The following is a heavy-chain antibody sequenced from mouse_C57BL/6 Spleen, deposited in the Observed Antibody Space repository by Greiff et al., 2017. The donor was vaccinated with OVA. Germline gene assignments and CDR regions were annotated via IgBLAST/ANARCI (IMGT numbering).Heavy chain of an antibody. Sequence: EVKLMESGGGLVQPKGSLKLSCAASGFSFNTYAMNWVRQAPGKGLEWVARIRSKSNNYATYYADSVKDRFTISRDDSESMLYLQMNNLKTEDTAMYYCVRPYYDYDDLGFAYWGQGTLVTVSA. D-gene: IGHD2-4*01. CDR2: IRSKSNNYAT. CDR3: VRPYYDYDDLGFAY. V-gene: IGHV10-1*01. CDR1: GFSFNTYA. J-gene: IGHJ3*01.